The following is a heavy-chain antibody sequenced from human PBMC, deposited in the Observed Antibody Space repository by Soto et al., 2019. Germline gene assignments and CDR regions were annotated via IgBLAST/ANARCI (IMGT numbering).Heavy chain of an antibody. CDR1: GFTFRSYG. J-gene: IGHJ6*03. Sequence: QVQLVESGGGVVQPGRSLRLSCAASGFTFRSYGMHWVRQAPGKGLEWVALIWYDGSNKYYADSVKGRFTISRDNSKNTLFLQMNSLRDEDTAVYYCARDVSPSRFLDLLSHDHYYYYMDVWGKGTTVTVSS. V-gene: IGHV3-33*01. CDR3: ARDVSPSRFLDLLSHDHYYYYMDV. D-gene: IGHD3-3*01. CDR2: IWYDGSNK.